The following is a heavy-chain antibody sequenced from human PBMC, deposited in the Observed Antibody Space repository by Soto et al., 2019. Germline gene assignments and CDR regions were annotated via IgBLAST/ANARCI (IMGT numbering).Heavy chain of an antibody. CDR1: GGSISSGGYY. CDR2: VYYSGRT. Sequence: QVQLQESGPGLGKPSQTLSLTCTVSGGSISSGGYYWSWIRQHPGKGLEWIGYVYYSGRTYYNPSLKSRVTVEVDTSKNQFSLNLSSVTAADTAVYYWARVKGGGKRGYCFDYWGQGTLVTVSS. J-gene: IGHJ4*02. CDR3: ARVKGGGKRGYCFDY. D-gene: IGHD2-15*01. V-gene: IGHV4-31*03.